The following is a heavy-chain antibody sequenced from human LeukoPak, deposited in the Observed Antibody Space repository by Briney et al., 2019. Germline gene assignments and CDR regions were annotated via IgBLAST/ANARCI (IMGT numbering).Heavy chain of an antibody. Sequence: PSETLSLTCAVYGGSFSGYYWSWIRQPPGKGLEWIGEINHSGSTNYNPSLKSRVAISVDTSKNQFSLKLSSVTAADTAVYYCARGRGYSYGYVRYWYFDLWGRGTLVTVPS. V-gene: IGHV4-34*01. CDR1: GGSFSGYY. D-gene: IGHD5-18*01. J-gene: IGHJ2*01. CDR3: ARGRGYSYGYVRYWYFDL. CDR2: INHSGST.